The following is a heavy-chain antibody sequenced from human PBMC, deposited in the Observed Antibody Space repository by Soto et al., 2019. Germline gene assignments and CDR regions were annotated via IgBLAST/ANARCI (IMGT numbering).Heavy chain of an antibody. CDR1: GFTVSSNY. V-gene: IGHV3-66*01. J-gene: IGHJ4*02. CDR3: AGGMTTVTKFDY. CDR2: IYSGGST. Sequence: EVQLVESGGGLVQPGGSLRLSCAASGFTVSSNYMSWVRQAPGKGLEWVSVIYSGGSTYYADSVKGRFTISRDNSKNTRYLQMNSRRAEDTAVYYCAGGMTTVTKFDYCGQGTLVTVSS. D-gene: IGHD4-17*01.